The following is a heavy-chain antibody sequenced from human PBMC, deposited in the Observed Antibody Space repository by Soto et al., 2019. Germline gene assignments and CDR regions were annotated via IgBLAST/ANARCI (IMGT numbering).Heavy chain of an antibody. CDR3: PREQSEDNYFDP. Sequence: PXETLSLTCPGSGGALSSGGYFDTRVRQPPGKGLEWLGYIYYSGVTNYNPSLKSRVTISLDKSKSQFSLRLISVTAADTAVYYCPREQSEDNYFDPWGQGTLVTVYS. CDR1: GGALSSGGYF. V-gene: IGHV4-61*08. J-gene: IGHJ5*02. D-gene: IGHD6-19*01. CDR2: IYYSGVT.